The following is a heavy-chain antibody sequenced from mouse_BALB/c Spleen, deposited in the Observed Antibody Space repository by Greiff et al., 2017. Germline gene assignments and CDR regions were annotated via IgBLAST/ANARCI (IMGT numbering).Heavy chain of an antibody. CDR2: IRLKSDNYAT. Sequence: EVKVEESGGGLVQPGGSMKLSCVASGFTFSSYWMSWVRQSPEKGLEWVAEIRLKSDNYATHYAESVKGKFTISRDDSKSRLYLQMNSLRAEDTGIYYCTVTTRAMDYWGQGTSVTVSS. V-gene: IGHV6-6*02. D-gene: IGHD2-3*01. CDR1: GFTFSSYW. J-gene: IGHJ4*01. CDR3: TVTTRAMDY.